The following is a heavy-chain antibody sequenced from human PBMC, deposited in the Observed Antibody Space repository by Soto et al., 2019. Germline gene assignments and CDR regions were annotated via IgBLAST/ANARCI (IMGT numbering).Heavy chain of an antibody. CDR1: GDTFTDYY. Sequence: PSVKVSCKASGDTFTDYYIHWVRQAPGQGLEWMGTVNPSGGHTTYAQHFLGRVTMTRDTSTSTLYMELTSLTSDDTAIYYCARGGHVVVVTAALDYWGQGTLDTVSS. J-gene: IGHJ4*02. D-gene: IGHD2-21*02. CDR3: ARGGHVVVVTAALDY. V-gene: IGHV1-46*01. CDR2: VNPSGGHT.